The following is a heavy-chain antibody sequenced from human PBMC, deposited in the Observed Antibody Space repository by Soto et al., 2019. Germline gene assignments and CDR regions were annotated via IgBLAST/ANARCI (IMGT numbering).Heavy chain of an antibody. CDR1: GGSISSFC. CDR3: TRAWKTNSSNWFDP. Sequence: PSETLSLTCTVSGGSISSFCWSWMRQPPGKGPEWIGYICYSGSPNYNPSLRSRVTISLDTSKSQFSLKLSSVIAADTAVYYCTRAWKTNSSNWFDPWGQGTLVTVSS. J-gene: IGHJ5*02. D-gene: IGHD1-1*01. V-gene: IGHV4-59*01. CDR2: ICYSGSP.